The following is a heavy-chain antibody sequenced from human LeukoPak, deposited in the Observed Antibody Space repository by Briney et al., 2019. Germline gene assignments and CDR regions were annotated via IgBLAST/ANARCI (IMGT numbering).Heavy chain of an antibody. CDR1: GFTFGDYS. Sequence: GGSLRLSCTASGFTFGDYSMNWVRQAPGKGLEWVGFIRSKAYGGTTEYAASVKGRFTISRDDSKSIAYLQMNSLKTEDTAVYYCTRGSGWYPSLFDYWGQGTLVTVSS. V-gene: IGHV3-49*04. D-gene: IGHD6-19*01. J-gene: IGHJ4*02. CDR3: TRGSGWYPSLFDY. CDR2: IRSKAYGGTT.